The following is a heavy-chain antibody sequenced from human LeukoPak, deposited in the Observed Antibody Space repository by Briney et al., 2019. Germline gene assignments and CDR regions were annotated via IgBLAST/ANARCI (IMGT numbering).Heavy chain of an antibody. CDR1: GFTFSSYS. V-gene: IGHV3-48*02. CDR2: ISSSSSTI. Sequence: GGSLRLSCAASGFTFSSYSMNWVRQAPGKGLEWVSYISSSSSTIYYADSVKGRFTISRDNAKNSLYLQMNSLRDEDTAVYYCAGIDYYDSSGYVDYWGQGTLVAVSS. J-gene: IGHJ4*02. D-gene: IGHD3-22*01. CDR3: AGIDYYDSSGYVDY.